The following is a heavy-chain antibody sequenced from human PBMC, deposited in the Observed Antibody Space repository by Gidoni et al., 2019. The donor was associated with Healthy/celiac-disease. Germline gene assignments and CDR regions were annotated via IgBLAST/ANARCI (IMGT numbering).Heavy chain of an antibody. CDR1: GFTFSSYG. V-gene: IGHV3-30*18. CDR2: ISYDGSNK. Sequence: QVQLVESGGGVVQPGRSLSLSCAASGFTFSSYGMHWVRQAPGKGLEWVAVISYDGSNKYYADSVKGRFTISRDNSKNTLYLQMNSLRAEDTAVYYCAKLYFDYWGQGTLVTVSS. CDR3: AKLYFDY. J-gene: IGHJ4*02.